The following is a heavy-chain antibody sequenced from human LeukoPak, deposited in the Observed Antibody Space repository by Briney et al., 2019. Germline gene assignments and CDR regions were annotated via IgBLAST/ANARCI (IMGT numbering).Heavy chain of an antibody. CDR1: GGSISSGSYY. J-gene: IGHJ6*02. V-gene: IGHV4-61*02. CDR2: IYTSGST. Sequence: PSQTLSLTCTVSGGSISSGSYYWSWIRQPAGKGLEWIGRIYTSGSTNYNPSLKSRVTISVDASKNQFSLKLSSVTAADTAVYYCARDGRYYGMDVWGQGTTVTVSS. CDR3: ARDGRYYGMDV.